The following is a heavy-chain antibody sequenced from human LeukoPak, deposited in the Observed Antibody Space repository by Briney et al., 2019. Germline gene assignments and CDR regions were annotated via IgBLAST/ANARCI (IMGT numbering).Heavy chain of an antibody. V-gene: IGHV3-74*03. J-gene: IGHJ4*02. CDR3: AKGGRAHFDY. CDR1: GFTFSSYW. Sequence: GGSPRLSCAASGFTFSSYWMHWVRQAPGKGLVWVSRISSDGSSTTYGDSVKGRFTISRDNAKNTLYLQMNSLRVEDTAVYYCAKGGRAHFDYWGQGTLVTVSS. D-gene: IGHD3-16*01. CDR2: ISSDGSST.